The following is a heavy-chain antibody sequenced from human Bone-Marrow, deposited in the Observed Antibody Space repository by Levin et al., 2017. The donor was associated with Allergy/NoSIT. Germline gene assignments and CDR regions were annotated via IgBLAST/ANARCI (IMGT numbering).Heavy chain of an antibody. CDR2: ISSSGTFI. CDR1: GFTLSDHY. J-gene: IGHJ3*01. Sequence: GESLKISCVSSGFTLSDHYMNWIRQAPGKGPEWLSTISSSGTFIYYADSVKGRFTISRDNAKNSLFLQMNSLRAEDTAVYYCARDRMISGGTYAFDVWGQGTMVTVSS. V-gene: IGHV3-11*01. D-gene: IGHD3-16*01. CDR3: ARDRMISGGTYAFDV.